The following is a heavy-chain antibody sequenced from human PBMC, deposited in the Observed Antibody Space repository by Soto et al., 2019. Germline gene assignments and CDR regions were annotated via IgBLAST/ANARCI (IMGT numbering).Heavy chain of an antibody. V-gene: IGHV4-31*03. D-gene: IGHD2-2*03. CDR3: ARTGERWILGYYFDY. Sequence: QVHLQESGPGLVKPSQTLSLTCTVSGGSISSGGYYWSWIRQHPGKGLEWIGYIYYSGSTYYNPSLKSRVTISVDTSKNQFSLKLSSVTAADTAVYYCARTGERWILGYYFDYWGQGTLVTVSS. J-gene: IGHJ4*02. CDR2: IYYSGST. CDR1: GGSISSGGYY.